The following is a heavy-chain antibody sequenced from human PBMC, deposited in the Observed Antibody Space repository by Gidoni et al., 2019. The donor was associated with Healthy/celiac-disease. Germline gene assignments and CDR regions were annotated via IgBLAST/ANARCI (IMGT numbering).Heavy chain of an antibody. V-gene: IGHV3-21*01. J-gene: IGHJ4*02. D-gene: IGHD1-20*01. CDR1: GFPFSSYS. Sequence: EVQLVESGGGLVKPGGSLRLSCAVSGFPFSSYSMNWVRQAPGKGLEWVSSISSSSSYIYYADSVTGRFTISRDNAKNSLFLQMNSLRAEDTAVYYCARDQEGMAYFDSWGQGTLVTVSS. CDR3: ARDQEGMAYFDS. CDR2: ISSSSSYI.